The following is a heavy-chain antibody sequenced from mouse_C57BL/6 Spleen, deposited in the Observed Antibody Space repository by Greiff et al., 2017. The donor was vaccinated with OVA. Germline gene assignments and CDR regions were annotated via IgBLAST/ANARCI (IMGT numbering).Heavy chain of an antibody. V-gene: IGHV1-19*01. D-gene: IGHD3-2*02. CDR2: INPYNGGT. Sequence: EVQLQQSGPVLVKPGASVKMSCKASGYTFTDYYMNWVKQSHGKSLEWIGVINPYNGGTSYNQKFKGKATLTVDTSSSTAYMELNSLTSEDSAIYYCERGAQADCWAMDYWGQGTSVTVAS. J-gene: IGHJ4*01. CDR1: GYTFTDYY. CDR3: ERGAQADCWAMDY.